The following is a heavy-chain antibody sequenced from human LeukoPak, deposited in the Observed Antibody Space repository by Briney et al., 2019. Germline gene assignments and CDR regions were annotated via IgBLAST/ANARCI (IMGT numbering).Heavy chain of an antibody. CDR3: AKDRATYYSGGFDY. Sequence: PGGSLRLSCAASGFAFSNYAMSWVRQAPGKGLECFSTIRGSGGNTYYADSVKGRFTISRDNSRNTLYLQMNSLRAEDTAVYFCAKDRATYYSGGFDYWGQGTLLTVSS. V-gene: IGHV3-23*01. D-gene: IGHD3-10*01. CDR2: IRGSGGNT. CDR1: GFAFSNYA. J-gene: IGHJ4*02.